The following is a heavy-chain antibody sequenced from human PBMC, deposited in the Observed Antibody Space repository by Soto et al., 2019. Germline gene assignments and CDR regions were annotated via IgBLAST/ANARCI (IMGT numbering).Heavy chain of an antibody. Sequence: PGGSLRLSCAASGFTFSSYAMSWVRQAPGKGLEWVSVISDSGGSTYYADSVKGRFTISRDNSKNTLRLQMNSLRAEDTAIYYCAKLRRTTCYAAIDSWAQGTLVTVSS. J-gene: IGHJ4*02. D-gene: IGHD2-2*01. V-gene: IGHV3-23*01. CDR1: GFTFSSYA. CDR2: ISDSGGST. CDR3: AKLRRTTCYAAIDS.